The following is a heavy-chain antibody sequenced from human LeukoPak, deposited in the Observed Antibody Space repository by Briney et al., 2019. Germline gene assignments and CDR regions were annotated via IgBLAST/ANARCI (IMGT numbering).Heavy chain of an antibody. CDR1: GFNFDYYY. CDR2: ISNSGNTI. V-gene: IGHV3-11*01. Sequence: GGSLRLSCTASGFNFDYYYMTWIRQPPGKGLEWVSYISNSGNTIYYADSVKGRFTISRDNAKNSLYLRMNSLRVDDTAVYYCARDMTLVTIGHAAFDIWGQGTFVTVSS. J-gene: IGHJ3*02. D-gene: IGHD4/OR15-4a*01. CDR3: ARDMTLVTIGHAAFDI.